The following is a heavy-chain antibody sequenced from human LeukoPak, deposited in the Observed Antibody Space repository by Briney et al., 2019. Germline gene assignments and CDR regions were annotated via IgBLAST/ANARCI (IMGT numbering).Heavy chain of an antibody. CDR3: ARDSAGSYREYFDY. V-gene: IGHV4-61*02. Sequence: SQTLSLTCTVSGGSISSGSYYWSWIRQPAGKGLEWIGRIYTSGSTNYNPSLKSRVTISVDTSKNQFSLKLSSVTAADTAVYYCARDSAGSYREYFDYWGQGTLVTVSS. CDR1: GGSISSGSYY. J-gene: IGHJ4*02. CDR2: IYTSGST. D-gene: IGHD1-26*01.